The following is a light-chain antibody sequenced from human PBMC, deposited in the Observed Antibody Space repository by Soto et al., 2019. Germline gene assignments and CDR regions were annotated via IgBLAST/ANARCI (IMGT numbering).Light chain of an antibody. J-gene: IGLJ1*01. CDR3: TSYAGSNTPYV. CDR2: EVT. V-gene: IGLV2-8*01. Sequence: QSALTQPPSAAGSPGQSVTISCTGTSSDVGGYNYVSWYQHHPGKAPKLVIFEVTKRPSGVPDRFSGSKSGNTASLTVSGLQAEDEADYYCTSYAGSNTPYVFGTGTKLTVL. CDR1: SSDVGGYNY.